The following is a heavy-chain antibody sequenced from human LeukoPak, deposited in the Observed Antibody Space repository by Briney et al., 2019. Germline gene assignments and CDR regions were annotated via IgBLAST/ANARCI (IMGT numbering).Heavy chain of an antibody. V-gene: IGHV1-69*13. CDR1: GGTFSSYA. J-gene: IGHJ4*02. D-gene: IGHD3-22*01. CDR2: IIPIFGTA. CDR3: ARSLSFAYYDSSGYLY. Sequence: SVNVSCKASGGTFSSYAISWVRQAPGQGLEWMGGIIPIFGTANHAQKFQGRVTITADESTSTAYMELSSLRSEDTAVYYCARSLSFAYYDSSGYLYWGQGTLVTVSS.